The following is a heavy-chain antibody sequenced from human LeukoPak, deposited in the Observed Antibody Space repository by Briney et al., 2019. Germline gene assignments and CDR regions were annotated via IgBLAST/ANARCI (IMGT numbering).Heavy chain of an antibody. CDR1: GYSISSGYY. CDR2: IYHSGST. V-gene: IGHV4-38-2*02. CDR3: ARVAFDWPTYYMDV. J-gene: IGHJ6*03. Sequence: SETLSLTRTVSGYSISSGYYWGWIRQPPGQGLEWIGSIYHSGSTYYNPSLKSRVTISVDTSKNQFSLKLSSVTAADTAVYYCARVAFDWPTYYMDVWGKGTTVTVSS. D-gene: IGHD3-9*01.